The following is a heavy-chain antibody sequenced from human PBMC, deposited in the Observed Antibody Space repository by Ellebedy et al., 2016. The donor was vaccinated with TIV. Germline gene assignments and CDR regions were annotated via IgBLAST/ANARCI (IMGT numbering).Heavy chain of an antibody. D-gene: IGHD1-26*01. Sequence: PGGSLRLSCVASGFTFNSFAMSWVRQAPGKGLEWVSTISNSGESTNNADSGKGRFTISRDNSKNTLYLQMNGLRAEDKAVYYCAKDRIVGARKFDDWGQGTLVTVSS. CDR3: AKDRIVGARKFDD. J-gene: IGHJ4*02. CDR1: GFTFNSFA. V-gene: IGHV3-23*01. CDR2: ISNSGEST.